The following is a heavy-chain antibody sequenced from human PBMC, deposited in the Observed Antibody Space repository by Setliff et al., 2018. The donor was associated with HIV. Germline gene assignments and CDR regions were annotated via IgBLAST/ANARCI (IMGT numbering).Heavy chain of an antibody. D-gene: IGHD3-10*01. J-gene: IGHJ6*02. CDR1: GGSIGSGSYY. Sequence: PSETLSLTCTVSGGSIGSGSYYWSWIRQPAGKGLEWIGRIYNTGSTNYNPSLKSRLTISLDTSKNQFSLKLSSVTAADTAVYYCARDSTMVRGIITRYYYYAMDVWGQGTTVTVSS. CDR2: IYNTGST. CDR3: ARDSTMVRGIITRYYYYAMDV. V-gene: IGHV4-61*02.